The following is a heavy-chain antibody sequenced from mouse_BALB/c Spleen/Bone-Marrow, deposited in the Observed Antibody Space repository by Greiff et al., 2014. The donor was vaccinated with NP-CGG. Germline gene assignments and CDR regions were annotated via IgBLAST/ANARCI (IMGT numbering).Heavy chain of an antibody. J-gene: IGHJ3*01. CDR2: ISYSGST. Sequence: EVQLQESGPDLVKPSQSLSLTCTVTGYSITSDYAWNWIRQFPGNKLEWMGYISYSGSTSYNPSLKSRISITRDTSKNQFFLQLNSVTTEDTATYYCARGLRWFAYWGQGTLVTVSA. CDR3: ARGLRWFAY. D-gene: IGHD2-2*01. CDR1: GYSITSDYA. V-gene: IGHV3-2*02.